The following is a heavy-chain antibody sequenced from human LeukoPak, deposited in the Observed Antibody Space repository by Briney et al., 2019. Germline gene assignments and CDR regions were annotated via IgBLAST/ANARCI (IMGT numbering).Heavy chain of an antibody. V-gene: IGHV3-48*01. J-gene: IGHJ6*03. CDR3: ARIHRNDFWSGYYSSYYYYMDV. CDR2: ISSSSSTI. CDR1: GFTFSSYS. D-gene: IGHD3-3*01. Sequence: GGSLRLSCAASGFTFSSYSMNWVRQAPGKGLEWVSYISSSSSTIYYADSVKGRFTISRDNAKNSLYLQMNSLRAEDTAVYYCARIHRNDFWSGYYSSYYYYMDVWGKGTTVTVSS.